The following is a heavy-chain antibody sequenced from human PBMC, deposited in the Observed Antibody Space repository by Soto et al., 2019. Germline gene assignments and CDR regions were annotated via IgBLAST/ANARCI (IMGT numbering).Heavy chain of an antibody. CDR1: GDSISAYY. CDR2: IHYSGST. J-gene: IGHJ4*02. Sequence: QVRLQESGPGLVKPSETLSLTCTVSGDSISAYYWSWIRQPPGKGLEWIGYIHYSGSTNYHPSLKGRVTTSVDTSKNQVSLDLSSVTAADTAVYYCARDQSGYYFDYWGQGTLVTVSS. V-gene: IGHV4-59*01. CDR3: ARDQSGYYFDY.